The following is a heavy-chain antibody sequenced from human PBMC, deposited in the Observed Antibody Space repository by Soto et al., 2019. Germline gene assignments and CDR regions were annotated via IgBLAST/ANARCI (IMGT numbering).Heavy chain of an antibody. CDR1: GYTFTSYG. V-gene: IGHV1-18*01. CDR2: ISAYNGNT. CDR3: ARVRSYCSSTSCYYLHP. D-gene: IGHD2-2*01. J-gene: IGHJ5*02. Sequence: ASVKVSCKASGYTFTSYGISWVRQAPGQGLEWMGWISAYNGNTNYAQKLQGRVTMTTDTSTSTAYMELRSLRSDDTAVYYCARVRSYCSSTSCYYLHPWGQGTRVTVAS.